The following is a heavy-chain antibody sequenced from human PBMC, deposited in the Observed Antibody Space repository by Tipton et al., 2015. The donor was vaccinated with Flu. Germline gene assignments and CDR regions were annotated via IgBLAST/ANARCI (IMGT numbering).Heavy chain of an antibody. D-gene: IGHD2-15*01. CDR2: IKQDGSEK. CDR3: ARDPICSGGSCYSGDFPDY. CDR1: GFTFSSYW. J-gene: IGHJ4*02. V-gene: IGHV3-7*01. Sequence: SLRLSCAASGFTFSSYWMSWVRQAPGKGLEWVANIKQDGSEKYYVDSVKGRFTISRDNAKNSLYLQMNSLRAEDTAVYYCARDPICSGGSCYSGDFPDYWGQGTPVTVSS.